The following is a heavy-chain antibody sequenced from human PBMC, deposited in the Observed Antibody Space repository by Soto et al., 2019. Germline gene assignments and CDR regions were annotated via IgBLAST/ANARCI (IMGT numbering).Heavy chain of an antibody. CDR1: GFTFSSYG. CDR3: AKGIWFDP. Sequence: GGSLRLSCAASGFTFSSYGMHWVRQAPGKGLEWVAVISYDGSNKYYADSVKGRFTISRDNSKNTLYLQMNSLRAEDTAVYYCAKGIWFDPWDQGTLVTVSS. V-gene: IGHV3-30*18. CDR2: ISYDGSNK. J-gene: IGHJ5*02.